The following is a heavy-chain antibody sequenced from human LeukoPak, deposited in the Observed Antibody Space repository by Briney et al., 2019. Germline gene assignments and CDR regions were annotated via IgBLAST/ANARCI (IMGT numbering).Heavy chain of an antibody. CDR3: ARTYYDFWSGYPNWFDP. D-gene: IGHD3-3*01. V-gene: IGHV1-2*02. J-gene: IGHJ5*02. CDR2: INPNSGGT. CDR1: GYTFTGYY. Sequence: ASVKVSCKASGYTFTGYYMHWVRQAPGQGLEWMGWINPNSGGTNYAQKFQGRVTMTRDTSISTAYMELSRLRPDDTAVYYCARTYYDFWSGYPNWFDPWGQGILVTVSS.